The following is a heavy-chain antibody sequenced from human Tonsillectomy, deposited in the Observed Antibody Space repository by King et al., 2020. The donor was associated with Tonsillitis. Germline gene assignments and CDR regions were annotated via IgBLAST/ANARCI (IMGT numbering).Heavy chain of an antibody. V-gene: IGHV3-11*01. J-gene: IGHJ1*01. CDR3: ARTISGYYYAEYFRH. Sequence: VQLVESGGGLVKPGGSLRLSCAASGFTFSDYYMSWIRQAPGKGLEWVSYISSSGSTIYYADSVKGRFTISRDNAKSSLYLLMNSLRADDTAVYYCARTISGYYYAEYFRHWGQGTLVTVSS. CDR2: ISSSGSTI. D-gene: IGHD3-22*01. CDR1: GFTFSDYY.